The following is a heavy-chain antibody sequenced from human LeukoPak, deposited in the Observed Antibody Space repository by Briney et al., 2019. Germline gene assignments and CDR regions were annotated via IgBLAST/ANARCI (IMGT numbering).Heavy chain of an antibody. D-gene: IGHD3-3*01. J-gene: IGHJ6*02. CDR2: ISHDGSRK. Sequence: AGSLRLSCAASGCTFSSYGMHWVRQAPGKGLEWVAVISHDGSRKYYADSVKGRLTISRDNCKNTLYLQMNSLRVEDTAVYYCVKDRFLEAYGMEGWVQGTTVTAYS. CDR1: GCTFSSYG. V-gene: IGHV3-30*18. CDR3: VKDRFLEAYGMEG.